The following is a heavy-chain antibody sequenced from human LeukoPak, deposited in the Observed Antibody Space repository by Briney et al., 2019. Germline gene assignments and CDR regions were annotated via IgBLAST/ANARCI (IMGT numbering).Heavy chain of an antibody. CDR3: AREGRGGAFDI. D-gene: IGHD2-15*01. V-gene: IGHV3-7*01. J-gene: IGHJ3*02. Sequence: PGGSLRLSCATFGFTFSSYGMTWVRQAPGKGLEWVANIKQDGSEKYYVDSVKGRFTISRDNAKNSLYLQMNSLRAEDTAVYYCAREGRGGAFDIWGQGTMVTVSS. CDR2: IKQDGSEK. CDR1: GFTFSSYG.